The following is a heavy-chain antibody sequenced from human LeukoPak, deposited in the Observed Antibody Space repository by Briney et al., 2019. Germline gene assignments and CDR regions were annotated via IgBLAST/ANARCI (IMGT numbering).Heavy chain of an antibody. CDR1: GESFSGYY. CDR3: ARRDSSSWNGGNNWFDP. CDR2: INHSGST. V-gene: IGHV4-34*01. Sequence: PSETLSLTCAVYGESFSGYYWSWIRQPPGKGLEWIGEINHSGSTNYNPSLKSRVTISVDTSKNQFSLKLSSVTAADTAVYYCARRDSSSWNGGNNWFDPWGQGTLVTVSS. D-gene: IGHD6-13*01. J-gene: IGHJ5*02.